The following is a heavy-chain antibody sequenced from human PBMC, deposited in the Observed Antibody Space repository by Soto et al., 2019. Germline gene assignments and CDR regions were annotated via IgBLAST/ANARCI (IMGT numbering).Heavy chain of an antibody. V-gene: IGHV3-74*01. CDR1: GFTFSNYW. Sequence: EVQLVESGGGLVQPGGSLRLSCAASGFTFSNYWIHWVLQAPGKGLVWVARIKGDGINTNYADSLEGRFTISRDNAKTTVYLQLNRLRAADTAASYCARGIPGHYGFDVWGQGTMVNVSS. CDR3: ARGIPGHYGFDV. J-gene: IGHJ3*01. D-gene: IGHD1-20*01. CDR2: IKGDGINT.